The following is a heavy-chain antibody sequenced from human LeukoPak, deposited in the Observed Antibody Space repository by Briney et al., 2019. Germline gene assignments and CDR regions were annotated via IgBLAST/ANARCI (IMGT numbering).Heavy chain of an antibody. V-gene: IGHV1-18*01. CDR1: GYTFTGYG. CDR3: ARASGYSSGHDYFDY. Sequence: GASVKVSCKASGYTFTGYGISWVRQAPGQGLEWMGWISAYNGNTNYAQKLRGRVTMTTDTSTSTAYMELRSLRSDDTAVYYCARASGYSSGHDYFDYWGQGTLVTVSS. D-gene: IGHD6-19*01. CDR2: ISAYNGNT. J-gene: IGHJ4*02.